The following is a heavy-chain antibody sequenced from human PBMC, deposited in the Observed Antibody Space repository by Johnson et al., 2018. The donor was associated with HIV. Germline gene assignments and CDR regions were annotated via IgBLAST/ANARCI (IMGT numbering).Heavy chain of an antibody. CDR2: IRYDGSNK. D-gene: IGHD3-22*01. CDR3: ARDWGYDSSGYYYGAFDI. J-gene: IGHJ3*02. V-gene: IGHV3-30*02. CDR1: GFTFTSYG. Sequence: RLVESGGGVVRPGGSLRLSCAASGFTFTSYGMHWVRHAPGKGLEWVAFIRYDGSNKYYADSVKGRFTISRDNSKNTLYLQMNSLRAEDTAVYYCARDWGYDSSGYYYGAFDIWGQGTMVTVSS.